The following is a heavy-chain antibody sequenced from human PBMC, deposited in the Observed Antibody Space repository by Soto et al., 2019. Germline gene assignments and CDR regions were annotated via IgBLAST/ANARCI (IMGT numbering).Heavy chain of an antibody. CDR1: GFTFSSYS. Sequence: GGSLRLSCAASGFTFSSYSMNWVRQAPGKGLEWVAAISSSSSYIYYADSVKGRFTISRDNAKNSLYLQMNSLRAEDTAIYYCAGLWTPDLVDTPDYWGQGTLVTVSS. D-gene: IGHD2-15*01. J-gene: IGHJ1*01. CDR3: AGLWTPDLVDTPDY. CDR2: ISSSSSYI. V-gene: IGHV3-21*01.